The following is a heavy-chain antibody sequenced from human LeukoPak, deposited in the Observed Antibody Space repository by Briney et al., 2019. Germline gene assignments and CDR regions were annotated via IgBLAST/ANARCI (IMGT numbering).Heavy chain of an antibody. CDR1: GYTFTGYY. J-gene: IGHJ4*02. CDR2: INPNSGGT. CDR3: AREYYYGSGSYLD. V-gene: IGHV1-2*02. D-gene: IGHD3-10*01. Sequence: GASAKVSCKASGYTFTGYYMHWVRQAPGQGLEWMGWINPNSGGTNYAQKFQGRVTMTRDTSISTAYMELSRLRSDDTAVYYCAREYYYGSGSYLDWGQGTLVTVSS.